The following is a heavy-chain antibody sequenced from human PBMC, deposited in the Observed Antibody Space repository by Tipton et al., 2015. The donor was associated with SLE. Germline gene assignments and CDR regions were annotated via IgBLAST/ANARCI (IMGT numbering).Heavy chain of an antibody. CDR2: IYHSGST. CDR1: GGSFSGYY. J-gene: IGHJ5*02. CDR3: ARGNGWFDP. Sequence: TLSLTCAVYGGSFSGYYWSWIRQPPGKGLEWIGSIYHSGSTYYNPSLKSRVTISVDTSKNQFSLKLSSVTAADTAVYYCARGNGWFDPWGQGTLVTVSS. V-gene: IGHV4-34*01.